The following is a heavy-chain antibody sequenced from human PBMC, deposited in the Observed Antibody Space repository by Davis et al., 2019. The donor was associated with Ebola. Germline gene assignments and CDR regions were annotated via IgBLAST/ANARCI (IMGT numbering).Heavy chain of an antibody. D-gene: IGHD3-22*01. CDR1: GGSISSYY. CDR2: IYYSGST. Sequence: MPSETLSLTCTVSGGSISSYYWSWTRQPPGKGLEWIGYIYYSGSTNYNPSLKSRVTISVDTSKNQFSLKLSSVTAADTAVYYCARHMYYYDSSGYGRGNFDYWGQGTLVTVSS. J-gene: IGHJ4*02. CDR3: ARHMYYYDSSGYGRGNFDY. V-gene: IGHV4-59*08.